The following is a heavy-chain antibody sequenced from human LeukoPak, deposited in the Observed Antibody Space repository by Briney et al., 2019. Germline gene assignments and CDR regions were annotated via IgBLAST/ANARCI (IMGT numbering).Heavy chain of an antibody. D-gene: IGHD5-12*01. J-gene: IGHJ4*02. CDR2: IKGDGSRK. CDR1: GFTFRSYW. V-gene: IGHV3-7*01. CDR3: ARVRVEWLRLRYFDY. Sequence: GGSLRLSCAASGFTFRSYWMIWVRQAPGKGLEWVANIKGDGSRKYYLDSVEGRFTISRDNAKNSLYLQMSSLRADDTAVYYCARVRVEWLRLRYFDYWGQGTLVTVSS.